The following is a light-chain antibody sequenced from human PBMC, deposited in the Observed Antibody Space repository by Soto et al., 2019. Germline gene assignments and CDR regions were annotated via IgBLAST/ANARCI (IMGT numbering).Light chain of an antibody. J-gene: IGKJ4*01. CDR3: QQYDNLPG. V-gene: IGKV1-33*01. Sequence: DIQMTQSPSSPSASVGDRVTITCQASQDISNYLNWYQQKPGKAPKLLIYDASNLETGVPSRFSGSGSGTDFTFTISSLQPEDIATYYCQQYDNLPGFGGGTKVEIK. CDR1: QDISNY. CDR2: DAS.